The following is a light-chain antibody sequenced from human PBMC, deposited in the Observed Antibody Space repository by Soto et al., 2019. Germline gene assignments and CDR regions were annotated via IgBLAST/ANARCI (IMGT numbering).Light chain of an antibody. CDR3: QQLNSYPIT. J-gene: IGKJ5*01. V-gene: IGKV1-9*01. CDR1: QCISSY. CDR2: AAS. Sequence: IELTQSPSSLSSSVGDIFTITCRASQCISSYLAWYQQKPGKAPKLLIYAASTLQGGVPSRFSGSGSGTDFTLTINSLQPEDLATYYCQQLNSYPITFGQGTRLEIK.